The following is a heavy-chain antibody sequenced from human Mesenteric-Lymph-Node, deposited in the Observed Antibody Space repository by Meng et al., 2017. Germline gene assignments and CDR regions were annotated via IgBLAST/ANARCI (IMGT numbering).Heavy chain of an antibody. CDR1: GGSFSGYY. Sequence: QGRLREWGAGLLKPSEILSLSCAVYGGSFSGYYWSWIRQPPGKGLEWIGEINHSGSTNYNPSLKRRVTISVDTSKNQFSLKLSSVTAADTAVYYCARGFLSFVRVFDYWGQGTLVTVSS. D-gene: IGHD2/OR15-2a*01. V-gene: IGHV4-34*01. CDR2: INHSGST. CDR3: ARGFLSFVRVFDY. J-gene: IGHJ4*02.